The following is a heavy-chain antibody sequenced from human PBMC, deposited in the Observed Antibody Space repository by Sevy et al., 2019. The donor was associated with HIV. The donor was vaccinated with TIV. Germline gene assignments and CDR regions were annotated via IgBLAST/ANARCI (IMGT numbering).Heavy chain of an antibody. D-gene: IGHD6-13*01. CDR2: IKQDGSEK. J-gene: IGHJ6*02. Sequence: GGSLRLSCAASGFTFSSYWMSWVRQAPGKGLEWVANIKQDGSEKYYVDSVKGRFTISRDNAKNSLYRQMNSLRAEDTAVYYCARNAGYSSSWRYYYYYGMDVWGQGTTVTVSS. CDR1: GFTFSSYW. V-gene: IGHV3-7*01. CDR3: ARNAGYSSSWRYYYYYGMDV.